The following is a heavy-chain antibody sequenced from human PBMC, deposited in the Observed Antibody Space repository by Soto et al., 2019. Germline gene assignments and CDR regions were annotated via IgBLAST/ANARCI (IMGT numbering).Heavy chain of an antibody. J-gene: IGHJ5*02. D-gene: IGHD3-22*01. V-gene: IGHV1-18*04. CDR2: ISAYNGNT. Sequence: SVKVSCKASGYTFTSYGISWVRQAPGQGLEWMGWISAYNGNTNYAQKLQGRVTMTTDTSTSTAYMELRSLRSDDTAVYYCARDRRGGGATYYYDSSGSPRHWFDPWGQGTLVTVSS. CDR1: GYTFTSYG. CDR3: ARDRRGGGATYYYDSSGSPRHWFDP.